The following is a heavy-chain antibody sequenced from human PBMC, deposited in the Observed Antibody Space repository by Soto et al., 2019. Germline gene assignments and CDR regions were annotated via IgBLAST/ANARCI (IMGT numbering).Heavy chain of an antibody. D-gene: IGHD2-2*01. CDR2: INPSGGST. V-gene: IGHV1-46*01. J-gene: IGHJ6*02. Sequence: GASVKVSCKASGYTFTSYYMHWVRQAPGQGLEWMGIINPSGGSTSYAQKFQGRVTMTRDTSTSTVYMELSSLRSEDTAVYYCAREYIVVVPAAHDKIDYYYGMDVWGQGTTATVSS. CDR1: GYTFTSYY. CDR3: AREYIVVVPAAHDKIDYYYGMDV.